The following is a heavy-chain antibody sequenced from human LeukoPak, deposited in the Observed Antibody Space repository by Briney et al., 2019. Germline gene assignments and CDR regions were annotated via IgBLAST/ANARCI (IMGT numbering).Heavy chain of an antibody. CDR2: IWTDGNNK. CDR3: ARGSSTHGEYYFDY. V-gene: IGHV3-30*02. CDR1: GFTFNSYD. Sequence: PGGSLRLSCAASGFTFNSYDMHWVRQAPGKGLEWVAFIWTDGNNKYYADSVRGRFTISRDNSKNTLYLQMNSLRPEDTAVYYCARGSSTHGEYYFDYWGQGTLVTVSS. J-gene: IGHJ4*02. D-gene: IGHD2-2*01.